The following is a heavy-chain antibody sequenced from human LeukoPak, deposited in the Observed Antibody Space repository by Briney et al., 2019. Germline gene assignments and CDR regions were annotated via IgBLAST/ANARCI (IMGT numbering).Heavy chain of an antibody. CDR1: GFTFSSYG. CDR3: AKSWIQRWSRGEREDYFDY. Sequence: GGSLRLSCAASGFTFSSYGMHWVRQAPGKGLEWVAFIRYDGSNKYYADSVKGRFTISRDNSKNTLYLQMNSLRAEDTAVYYCAKSWIQRWSRGEREDYFDYWGQGTLVTVSS. CDR2: IRYDGSNK. J-gene: IGHJ4*02. D-gene: IGHD5-18*01. V-gene: IGHV3-30*02.